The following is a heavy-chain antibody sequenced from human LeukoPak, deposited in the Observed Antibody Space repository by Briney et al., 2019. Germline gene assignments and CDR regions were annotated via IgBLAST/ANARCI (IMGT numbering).Heavy chain of an antibody. V-gene: IGHV3-21*01. Sequence: PGGSLRLSCATSGFTFSSYSINWVRQAPGKGLEWVSSISSSSSYIYYADSVKGRFTISRDNAKNSLYLQMNSLRAEDTAVYYCARDRVGVSAHDSLFDYWGQGTLVTVSS. D-gene: IGHD3-3*01. J-gene: IGHJ4*02. CDR2: ISSSSSYI. CDR3: ARDRVGVSAHDSLFDY. CDR1: GFTFSSYS.